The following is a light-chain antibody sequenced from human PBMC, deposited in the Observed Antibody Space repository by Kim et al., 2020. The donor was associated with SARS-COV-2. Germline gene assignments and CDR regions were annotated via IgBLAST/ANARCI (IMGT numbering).Light chain of an antibody. CDR3: QVGDSLADHPV. Sequence: PGGTARITGGDNSLGSKSVPWYQPGPGQAPVLVIYYDVARPSGIPERFSGANSGNTATLTITRVEAGDEADYYCQVGDSLADHPVFGGGTQLTVL. V-gene: IGLV3-21*04. J-gene: IGLJ3*02. CDR1: SLGSKS. CDR2: YDV.